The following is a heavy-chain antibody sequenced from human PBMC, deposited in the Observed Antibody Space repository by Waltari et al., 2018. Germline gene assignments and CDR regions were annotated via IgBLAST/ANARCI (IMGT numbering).Heavy chain of an antibody. CDR3: ARGGLPGYYRIYAAFDI. D-gene: IGHD3-9*01. J-gene: IGHJ3*02. CDR1: GGTFSSYA. Sequence: QVQLVQSGAEVKKPGSSVKVSCKASGGTFSSYAISWVRQAPGQGLEWMGGIIPILGIANSDTECQGRVTITADESTSTAYMELSSLRSEDTAVYYCARGGLPGYYRIYAAFDIWVPGTMVTVSS. V-gene: IGHV1-69*04. CDR2: IIPILGIA.